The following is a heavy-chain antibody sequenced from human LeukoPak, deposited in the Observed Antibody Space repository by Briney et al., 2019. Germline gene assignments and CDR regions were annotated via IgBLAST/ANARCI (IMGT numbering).Heavy chain of an antibody. D-gene: IGHD6-19*01. J-gene: IGHJ6*03. CDR1: GDSVSNNSTA. V-gene: IGHV6-1*01. Sequence: SQTLSLTCAISGDSVSNNSTAWNWIMQSPSRGLEWLGRTYHRSKWYNDYAVSVKSRITINPDTSKNQFSLQLNSVTPEDTAVYYCARDSIAVAVGPDYYCYYMDVWGKGTTVTVSS. CDR2: TYHRSKWYN. CDR3: ARDSIAVAVGPDYYCYYMDV.